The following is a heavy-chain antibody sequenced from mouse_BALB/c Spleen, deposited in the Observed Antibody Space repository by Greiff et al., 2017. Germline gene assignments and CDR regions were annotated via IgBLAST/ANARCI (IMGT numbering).Heavy chain of an antibody. CDR2: ILPGSGST. D-gene: IGHD2-2*01. V-gene: IGHV1-9*01. CDR3: ARGIYYGYDEGYAMDY. Sequence: QVQLQQSGAELMKPGASVKISCKATGYTFSSYWIEWVKQRPGHGLEWIGEILPGSGSTNYNEKFKGKATFTADTSSNTAYMQLSSLTSEDSAVYYCARGIYYGYDEGYAMDYWGQGTSVTVSS. J-gene: IGHJ4*01. CDR1: GYTFSSYW.